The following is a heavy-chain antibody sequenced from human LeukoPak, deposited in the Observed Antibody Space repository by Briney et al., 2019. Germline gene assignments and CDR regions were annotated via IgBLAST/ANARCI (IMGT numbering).Heavy chain of an antibody. CDR3: ARKDPGYSGYSDFDY. V-gene: IGHV4-38-2*02. CDR2: IYHSGST. D-gene: IGHD5-12*01. J-gene: IGHJ4*02. CDR1: GYSISSGYY. Sequence: SETLSLTCSVSGYSISSGYYWGWIRQPPGMGLEWIGNIYHSGSTYYNPSLKSRVTISLDTSKNQFSLKLSSVTAADTAVYYCARKDPGYSGYSDFDYWGQGTLVTVSS.